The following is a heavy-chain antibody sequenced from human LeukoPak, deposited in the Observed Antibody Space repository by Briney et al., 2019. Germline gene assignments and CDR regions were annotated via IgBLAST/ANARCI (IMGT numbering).Heavy chain of an antibody. CDR2: ISSSSSTI. V-gene: IGHV3-48*04. J-gene: IGHJ3*02. CDR3: ANFAHKPRSAFDI. Sequence: PGGSLRLSCAASGFTFSSCSMNWVRQAPGKGLEWVSYISSSSSTIYYADSVKGRFTISRDNAKNSLYLQMNSLRAEDTALYYCANFAHKPRSAFDIWGQGTMVTVSS. CDR1: GFTFSSCS.